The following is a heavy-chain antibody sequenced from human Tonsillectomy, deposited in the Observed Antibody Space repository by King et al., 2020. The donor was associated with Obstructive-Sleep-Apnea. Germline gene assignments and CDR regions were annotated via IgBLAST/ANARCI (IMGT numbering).Heavy chain of an antibody. Sequence: VQLVESGGGLVQPGRSLRLSCAASGFIFDDYGMHWVRQVPGKGLEWVSGISWNSGSIGYADSVKGRFTISRDNAKNFLYVQMNSLRPEDTDLYYCAKSYKSGWYVPFDYWGQGTLVTVSS. J-gene: IGHJ4*02. CDR1: GFIFDDYG. CDR2: ISWNSGSI. CDR3: AKSYKSGWYVPFDY. D-gene: IGHD6-19*01. V-gene: IGHV3-9*01.